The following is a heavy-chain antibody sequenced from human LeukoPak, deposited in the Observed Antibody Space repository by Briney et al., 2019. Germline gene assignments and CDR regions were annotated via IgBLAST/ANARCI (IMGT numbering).Heavy chain of an antibody. Sequence: PSETLSLTCTVSGGSISSYYWSWIRQPAGKGLEWIGRIYTSGSTNYNPSLKSRVTMSVDTSKNQFSLKLSSVPAADTAVYYCAREDYDFWSGYTTKNWFDPWGQGTLVTVSS. CDR3: AREDYDFWSGYTTKNWFDP. CDR1: GGSISSYY. D-gene: IGHD3-3*01. CDR2: IYTSGST. J-gene: IGHJ5*02. V-gene: IGHV4-4*07.